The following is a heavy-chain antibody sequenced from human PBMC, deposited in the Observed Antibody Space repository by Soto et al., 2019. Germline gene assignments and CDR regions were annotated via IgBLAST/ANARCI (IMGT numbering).Heavy chain of an antibody. CDR2: INSDGSST. J-gene: IGHJ6*02. Sequence: EVQLVESGGGLVQPGGSLRLSCAASGFTFSSYWMHWVRQAPGKGLVWVSRINSDGSSTSYADSVKGRFTISRDNAKNKLYLQMNSLRAEDTAVYYCAREAGLRYFAVLDYYYGMDVWGQGTTVTVSS. D-gene: IGHD3-9*01. CDR1: GFTFSSYW. V-gene: IGHV3-74*01. CDR3: AREAGLRYFAVLDYYYGMDV.